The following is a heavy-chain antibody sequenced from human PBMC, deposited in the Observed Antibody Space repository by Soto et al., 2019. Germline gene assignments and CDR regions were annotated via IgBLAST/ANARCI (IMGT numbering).Heavy chain of an antibody. Sequence: PVGSLRLSCAASGFTFSSYSMNWVRQAPGKGLEWVSSISSSSSYIYYADSVKGRFTISRDNAKNSLYLQMNSLRAEDTAVYYCARARPQYDYVWGSYRENGFDIWGQGTMVTVSS. V-gene: IGHV3-21*01. CDR3: ARARPQYDYVWGSYRENGFDI. J-gene: IGHJ3*02. CDR1: GFTFSSYS. CDR2: ISSSSSYI. D-gene: IGHD3-16*02.